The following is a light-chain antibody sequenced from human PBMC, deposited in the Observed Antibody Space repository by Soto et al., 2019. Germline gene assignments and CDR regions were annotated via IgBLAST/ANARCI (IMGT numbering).Light chain of an antibody. Sequence: QLTQSPSSLSASVGDRVTITCRASQGISSNLAWYQQKPGRAPKLLIFGASTLQSGVPSRFSGSGSGTDFTLTISSLQPEDFATYFCQKLNAYPPCTFGQGTKVEIK. CDR3: QKLNAYPPCT. V-gene: IGKV1-9*01. CDR1: QGISSN. CDR2: GAS. J-gene: IGKJ1*01.